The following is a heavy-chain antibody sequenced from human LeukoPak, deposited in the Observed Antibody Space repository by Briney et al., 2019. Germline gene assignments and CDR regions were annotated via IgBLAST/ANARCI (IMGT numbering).Heavy chain of an antibody. D-gene: IGHD6-13*01. CDR1: GGSVSSGRYY. CDR2: IYYSGST. CDR3: ARDGLYSSSWYYPTNYYYYYGMDV. Sequence: SETLSLTCTVSGGSVSSGRYYWSWIRQPPGKGLEWIGYIYYSGSTNYNPSLKSRVTISVDTSKNQFSLKLSSVTAADTAVYYCARDGLYSSSWYYPTNYYYYYGMDVWGQGTTVTVSS. V-gene: IGHV4-61*01. J-gene: IGHJ6*02.